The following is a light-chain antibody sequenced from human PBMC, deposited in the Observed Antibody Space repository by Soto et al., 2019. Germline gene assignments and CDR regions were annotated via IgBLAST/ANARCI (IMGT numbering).Light chain of an antibody. V-gene: IGLV2-14*01. Sequence: QSALTQPASVSGSPGQSITISCTGTSSDVGGYNYVSWYQQHPGKAPKLMIYEVSNRPSGVSNRFSGSKSGNTASLTISGLQAEDEADYHCSSYTISSTLAFGGGTKLTVL. J-gene: IGLJ2*01. CDR1: SSDVGGYNY. CDR3: SSYTISSTLA. CDR2: EVS.